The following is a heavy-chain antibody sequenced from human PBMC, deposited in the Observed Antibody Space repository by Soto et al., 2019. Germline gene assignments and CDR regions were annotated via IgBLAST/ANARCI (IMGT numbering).Heavy chain of an antibody. CDR3: AREPATAKPEGVDF. D-gene: IGHD1-1*01. V-gene: IGHV1-2*02. J-gene: IGHJ4*02. Sequence: ASVKGSCTASGSTFTSYGISWVRQAPGQGLEWMGWISPYSGSTNYAPKFQVGVTMTRDTSITTAYMELSRLRSGDTAVYYCAREPATAKPEGVDFWGQGTLVTVSS. CDR1: GSTFTSYG. CDR2: ISPYSGST.